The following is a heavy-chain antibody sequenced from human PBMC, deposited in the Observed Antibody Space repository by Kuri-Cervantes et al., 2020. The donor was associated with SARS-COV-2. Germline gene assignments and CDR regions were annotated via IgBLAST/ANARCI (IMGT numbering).Heavy chain of an antibody. CDR1: GGTFSSYT. D-gene: IGHD3-10*01. CDR2: IIPILGIA. J-gene: IGHJ4*02. V-gene: IGHV1-69*02. CDR3: ARGRGVIISALDY. Sequence: SVKVSCKASGGTFSSYTISWVRQAPGQGLEWMGRIIPILGIANYAQKFQGRVTITADKSTSTAYMERSSLRSEDTAVYYCARGRGVIISALDYWGQGTLVTVSS.